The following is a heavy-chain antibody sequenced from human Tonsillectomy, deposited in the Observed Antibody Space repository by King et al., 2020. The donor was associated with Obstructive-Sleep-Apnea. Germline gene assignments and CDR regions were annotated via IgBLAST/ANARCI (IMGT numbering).Heavy chain of an antibody. D-gene: IGHD6-19*01. Sequence: VQLQQCGAGLLKPSETLSLTCAVYGGSFSGYYWSWIRQPPGKGLEWIGEINHRGSTNYNPSLKSRVTISVEPSKNQLSLKLRSVTAAATAVYYCAKIGRYSSGWYTGGDYWGQGTLVTVSS. V-gene: IGHV4-34*01. CDR2: INHRGST. J-gene: IGHJ4*02. CDR3: AKIGRYSSGWYTGGDY. CDR1: GGSFSGYY.